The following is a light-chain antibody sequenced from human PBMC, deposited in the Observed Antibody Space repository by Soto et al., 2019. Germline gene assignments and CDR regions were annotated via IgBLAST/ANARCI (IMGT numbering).Light chain of an antibody. Sequence: SYELTQPLSVSVALGQTARITCGGHNIGSKSVHWYQQRPGQAPVLIIYRDTNRPSGIPERFSGSNSGNMATLTLSRAQVGDEADYFCHAWDSNTVVFGGGTQLTVL. V-gene: IGLV3-9*01. CDR1: NIGSKS. J-gene: IGLJ2*01. CDR3: HAWDSNTVV. CDR2: RDT.